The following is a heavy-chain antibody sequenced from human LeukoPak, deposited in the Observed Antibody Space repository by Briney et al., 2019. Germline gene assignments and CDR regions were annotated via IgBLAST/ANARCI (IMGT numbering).Heavy chain of an antibody. J-gene: IGHJ4*02. V-gene: IGHV3-23*01. Sequence: PGGSLRLSCAASGFTFSSYAMSWVRQAPGNGLEWVSAISGSGGSTYYADSEKGRFTISRDNSKNTLYLQMNSLRAEDTAVYYCAKGLGRKVTTCFDYWGQGTLVTVSS. CDR2: ISGSGGST. D-gene: IGHD4-11*01. CDR3: AKGLGRKVTTCFDY. CDR1: GFTFSSYA.